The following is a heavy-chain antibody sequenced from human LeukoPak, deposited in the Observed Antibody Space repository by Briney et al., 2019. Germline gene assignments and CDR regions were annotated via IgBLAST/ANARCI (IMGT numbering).Heavy chain of an antibody. J-gene: IGHJ4*02. CDR1: GFTFSSYS. Sequence: GGSLRLSCAASGFTFSSYSMNWIRQAPGKGLKWVSYISSSSSTIYYADSVKGRFTISRDNAKNSLYLQMNSLRAEDTAVYYCARESGDIVLMVYAIGHFDYWGQGTLVTVSS. V-gene: IGHV3-48*01. D-gene: IGHD2-8*01. CDR2: ISSSSSTI. CDR3: ARESGDIVLMVYAIGHFDY.